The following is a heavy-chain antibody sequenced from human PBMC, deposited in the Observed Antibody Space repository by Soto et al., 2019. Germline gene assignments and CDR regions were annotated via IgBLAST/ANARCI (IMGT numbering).Heavy chain of an antibody. CDR1: GGSFSGYY. J-gene: IGHJ4*02. Sequence: QVQLQQWGAGLLKPSETLSLTCGVYGGSFSGYYWNWIRQAPGKGLEWIGEINHSGRTDYNPXLXXXXXXXXXXXXXXXXXXXXXXXXXXXXXYXXAXXXGDYGDSAVVDYWGQGTXVTVA. D-gene: IGHD4-17*01. CDR2: INHSGRT. CDR3: AXXXGDYGDSAVVDY. V-gene: IGHV4-34*01.